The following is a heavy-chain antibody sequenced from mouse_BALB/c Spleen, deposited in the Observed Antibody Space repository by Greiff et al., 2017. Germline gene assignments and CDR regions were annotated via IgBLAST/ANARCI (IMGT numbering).Heavy chain of an antibody. J-gene: IGHJ2*01. CDR2: IWGDGST. V-gene: IGHV2-6-7*01. CDR1: GFSLTGYG. CDR3: YRDNYYGSNYYIDY. Sequence: VKVVESGPGLVAPSQSLSITCTVSGFSLTGYGVNWVRQPPGKGLEWLGMIWGDGSTDYNSAIKSRLSISKDNSKSQVFLKMNSLQTDDTARYYCYRDNYYGSNYYIDYWGQGTTLTVSS. D-gene: IGHD1-1*01.